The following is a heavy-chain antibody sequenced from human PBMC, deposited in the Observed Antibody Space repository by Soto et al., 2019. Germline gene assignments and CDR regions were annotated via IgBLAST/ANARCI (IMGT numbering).Heavy chain of an antibody. J-gene: IGHJ4*02. CDR3: AKEAARPGPCDS. V-gene: IGHV3-23*01. CDR2: ITGGATNT. Sequence: EVQLLESGGGLVQPGGSLRLSCEASGFTFSSYPMSWVRQAPGKGLEWISGITGGATNTYYADSVKGRITISRDNSKNTLYLQLNSLRAEDTGVYYCAKEAARPGPCDSWGQGTLVTVSS. D-gene: IGHD6-6*01. CDR1: GFTFSSYP.